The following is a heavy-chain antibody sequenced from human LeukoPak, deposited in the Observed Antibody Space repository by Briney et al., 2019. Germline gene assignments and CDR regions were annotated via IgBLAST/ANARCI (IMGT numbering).Heavy chain of an antibody. V-gene: IGHV4-4*09. CDR1: GGSISSYY. J-gene: IGHJ5*02. D-gene: IGHD2-2*01. CDR2: IYTSGST. Sequence: SETLSLTCTVSGGSISSYYWSWIRQPPGKGLEWIGYIYTSGSTNYNPSLQSRVTISVDTSRNQFSLKLSSVTAADTAVYYCARHPCTASCRGGFDPWGQGTLVTVSS. CDR3: ARHPCTASCRGGFDP.